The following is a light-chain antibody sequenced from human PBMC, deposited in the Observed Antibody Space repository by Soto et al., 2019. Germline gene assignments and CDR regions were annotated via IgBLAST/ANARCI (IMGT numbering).Light chain of an antibody. J-gene: IGKJ1*01. CDR2: AAS. V-gene: IGKV1-8*01. CDR1: QSISSY. CDR3: QHYNSYSEA. Sequence: AISITQYPSSFSASTGHRVTITCRASQSISSYLAWYQQKPGKAPKLLIYAASTLQSGVPSRFSGCGSGTDFTLTISSLQPDDFATYYCQHYNSYSEAFGQGTKVDIK.